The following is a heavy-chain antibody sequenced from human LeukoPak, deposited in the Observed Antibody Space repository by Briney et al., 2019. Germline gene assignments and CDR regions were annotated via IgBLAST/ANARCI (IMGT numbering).Heavy chain of an antibody. J-gene: IGHJ5*02. CDR3: ARSTGRGP. D-gene: IGHD3-10*01. Sequence: KGLALIGEPNHAASVNYNPSLKSRVTISIETSKNQFSLNLTSVTAADTAVYYCARSTGRGPWGQGTLVIVSS. CDR2: PNHAASV. V-gene: IGHV4-34*01.